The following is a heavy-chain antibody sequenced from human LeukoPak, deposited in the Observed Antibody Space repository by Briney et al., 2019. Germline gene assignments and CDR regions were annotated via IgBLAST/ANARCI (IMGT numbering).Heavy chain of an antibody. CDR1: GGTFSSYA. CDR3: ARDDGSGSYLPRPYNWFDP. D-gene: IGHD1-26*01. J-gene: IGHJ5*02. Sequence: SVKVSCKASGGTFSSYAISWVRQAPGQGLEWMGGIIPIFGTANYAQKFQGRVTITADESTSTAYMELSSLRSEDTAVYYCARDDGSGSYLPRPYNWFDPWGQGTLVTVSS. V-gene: IGHV1-69*13. CDR2: IIPIFGTA.